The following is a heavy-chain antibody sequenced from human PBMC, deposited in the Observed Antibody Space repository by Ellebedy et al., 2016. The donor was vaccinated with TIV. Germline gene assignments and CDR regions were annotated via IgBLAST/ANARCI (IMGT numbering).Heavy chain of an antibody. CDR3: ARYMDVVRTNEAFDI. Sequence: SETLSLTCTVSGGSIGSYYWSWIRQPPGKGLEWIGYIYYSGGTNYNPSLKSRVSISLDTSKSQISLKVSSVTAAETAVYYCARYMDVVRTNEAFDIWGRGTMVTVSS. V-gene: IGHV4-59*01. CDR1: GGSIGSYY. CDR2: IYYSGGT. J-gene: IGHJ3*02. D-gene: IGHD5-12*01.